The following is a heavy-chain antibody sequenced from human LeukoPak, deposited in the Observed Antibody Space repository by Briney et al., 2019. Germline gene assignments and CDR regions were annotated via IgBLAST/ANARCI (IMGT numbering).Heavy chain of an antibody. J-gene: IGHJ4*02. CDR2: INPNSGGT. CDR3: ARSPMYYYDSSGYYLFDY. Sequence: GASVKVSCKASGYTFTGYYMHWVRQAPGQGLEWMGWINPNSGGTNYAQKFQGRVTMTRDTSISTAYMELSRLRSDDTAVYYCARSPMYYYDSSGYYLFDYWGQGTLVTVSS. CDR1: GYTFTGYY. D-gene: IGHD3-22*01. V-gene: IGHV1-2*02.